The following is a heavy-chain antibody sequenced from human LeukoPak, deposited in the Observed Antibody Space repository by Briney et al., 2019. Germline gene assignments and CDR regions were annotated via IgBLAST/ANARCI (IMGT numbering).Heavy chain of an antibody. D-gene: IGHD1-26*01. CDR1: GFTFSSYA. Sequence: PGGSLRLSCAASGFTFSSYAMSWVRQAPGKGLEWVSAISGSGGSTYYADSVKGRFTISRDNSKNTLYLQMNSLRAEDTAVYYCAKDVGWYSGSSPDAFDIWGQGTTVTVSS. J-gene: IGHJ3*02. CDR3: AKDVGWYSGSSPDAFDI. CDR2: ISGSGGST. V-gene: IGHV3-23*01.